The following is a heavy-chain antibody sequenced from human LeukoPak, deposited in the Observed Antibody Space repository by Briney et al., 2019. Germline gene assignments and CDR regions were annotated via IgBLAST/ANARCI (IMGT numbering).Heavy chain of an antibody. V-gene: IGHV4-59*12. CDR3: ASNYYDSSGQRIDY. J-gene: IGHJ4*02. CDR1: GGSFTSYY. Sequence: SETLSLTCTVSGGSFTSYYWSWIRQPPGKGLEWIGYIYYSGTTNYNPSLKSRVTISVDTSKNQFSLKLSSVTAADTAVYYCASNYYDSSGQRIDYWGQGTLVTVSS. CDR2: IYYSGTT. D-gene: IGHD3-22*01.